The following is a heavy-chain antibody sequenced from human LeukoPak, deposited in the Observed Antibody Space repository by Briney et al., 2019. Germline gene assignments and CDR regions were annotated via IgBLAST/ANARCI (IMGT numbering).Heavy chain of an antibody. V-gene: IGHV4-38-2*01. Sequence: SETLSLTCSVSGYSISSGYYWGWIRQPPGKGLEWIGTTYHSGSTYYNPSLKSRVTISVDTFRNHFSLSVSSVTAADTAVYYCARSLNPVAGGYYFDYWGQGTLVTVSS. J-gene: IGHJ4*02. CDR3: ARSLNPVAGGYYFDY. D-gene: IGHD6-19*01. CDR1: GYSISSGYY. CDR2: TYHSGST.